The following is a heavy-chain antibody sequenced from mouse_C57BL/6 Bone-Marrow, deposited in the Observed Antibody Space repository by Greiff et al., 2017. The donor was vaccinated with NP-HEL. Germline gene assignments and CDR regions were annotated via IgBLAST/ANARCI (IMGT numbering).Heavy chain of an antibody. V-gene: IGHV7-1*01. CDR3: ARDGSSAY. D-gene: IGHD1-1*01. J-gene: IGHJ2*01. CDR2: SRNKANDYTT. Sequence: EVKVVESGGGLVQSGRSLRLSCATSGFTFSDFYMEWVRQAPGKGLEWIAASRNKANDYTTEYSASVKGRFIVSRDTSQSILYLQMKALRAEDTAIYYCARDGSSAYWGQGTTLTVSS. CDR1: GFTFSDFY.